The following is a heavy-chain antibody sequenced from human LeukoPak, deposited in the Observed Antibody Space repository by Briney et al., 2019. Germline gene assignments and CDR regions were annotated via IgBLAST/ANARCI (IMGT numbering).Heavy chain of an antibody. D-gene: IGHD2-8*01. J-gene: IGHJ4*02. CDR3: ARDLGYCTNGVCYTRFDY. CDR1: GFTFSSFS. V-gene: IGHV3-21*04. Sequence: TGGSLRLSCAASGFTFSSFSMIWVRQAPGKGLEWVSSTSSSSAYTFYAESGKGRFTISRDNAKNSLFLQMNSLRAEDTAMYYCARDLGYCTNGVCYTRFDYWGQGTLVAVSS. CDR2: TSSSSAYT.